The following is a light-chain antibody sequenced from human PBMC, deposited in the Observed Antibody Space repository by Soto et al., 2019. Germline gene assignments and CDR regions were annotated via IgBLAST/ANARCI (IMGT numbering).Light chain of an antibody. V-gene: IGKV3-15*01. J-gene: IGKJ5*01. Sequence: EIVMTQSPATLSVSPGERASLACRASQSVNTNLAWYQQKPGQAPRLLIYGASNRATGIPDRFSGSGSGTEFALTISSLQSEDFAVYYCQQYHYWPPITFGQGTRLEIK. CDR2: GAS. CDR3: QQYHYWPPIT. CDR1: QSVNTN.